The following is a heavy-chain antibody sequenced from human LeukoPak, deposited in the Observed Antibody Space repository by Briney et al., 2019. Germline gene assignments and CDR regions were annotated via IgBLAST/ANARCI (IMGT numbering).Heavy chain of an antibody. CDR3: ARWLYDYVWGSYRYDRDY. J-gene: IGHJ4*02. Sequence: GGSLRLSCAASGFTFSDYYMSWIRQAPGKELEWVSYISSSGSTIYYADSVKGRFTISRDNAKNSLYLQMNSLRAEDTAVYYCARWLYDYVWGSYRYDRDYWGQGTLVTVSS. V-gene: IGHV3-11*01. D-gene: IGHD3-16*02. CDR2: ISSSGSTI. CDR1: GFTFSDYY.